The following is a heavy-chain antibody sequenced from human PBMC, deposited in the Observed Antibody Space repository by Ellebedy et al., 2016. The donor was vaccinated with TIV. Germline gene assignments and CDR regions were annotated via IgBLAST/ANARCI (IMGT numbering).Heavy chain of an antibody. J-gene: IGHJ3*02. CDR3: STYNDKDAFDI. Sequence: GESLKISCAASGFTFSNAWMGWVRQAPGKGLEWVGLIRNKLDGGTTDYAAPVKGRFSTSRDDSQNILSLQMNSLRTEDTAIYYCSTYNDKDAFDIWGQGTMVIVSS. V-gene: IGHV3-15*01. CDR2: IRNKLDGGTT. CDR1: GFTFSNAW. D-gene: IGHD3-16*01.